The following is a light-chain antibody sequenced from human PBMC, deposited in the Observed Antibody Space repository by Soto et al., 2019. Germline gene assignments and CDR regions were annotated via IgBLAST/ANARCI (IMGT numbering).Light chain of an antibody. J-gene: IGKJ5*01. CDR3: QQYGRSIT. CDR1: QTVWNNY. V-gene: IGKV3-20*01. Sequence: EIVLTQSPGTLSLSPGERATLSCRASQTVWNNYFAWVQQRPGQAPRLLIYGASSRASGIPDRFSGIGSGTDFTLTISRLEPDDFAVYFCQQYGRSITFSQGTRLEI. CDR2: GAS.